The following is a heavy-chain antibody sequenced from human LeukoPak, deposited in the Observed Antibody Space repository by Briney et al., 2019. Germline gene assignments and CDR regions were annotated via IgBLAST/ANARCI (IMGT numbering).Heavy chain of an antibody. CDR1: GGSISSSSYY. J-gene: IGHJ6*03. V-gene: IGHV4-39*07. D-gene: IGHD2-2*01. CDR3: ARERDIVVVPAPRYYYYYYMDV. Sequence: SETLSLTCTVSGGSISSSSYYWGWIRQPPGKGLEWIGSIYYSGSTYYNPSLKSRVTISVDTSKNQFSLKLSSVTAADTAVYYCARERDIVVVPAPRYYYYYYMDVWGKGTTVTISS. CDR2: IYYSGST.